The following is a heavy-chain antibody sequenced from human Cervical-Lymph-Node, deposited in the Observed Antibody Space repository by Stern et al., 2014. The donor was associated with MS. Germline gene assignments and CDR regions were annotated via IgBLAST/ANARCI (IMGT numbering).Heavy chain of an antibody. CDR1: GFTVSKNY. V-gene: IGHV3-53*01. Sequence: EVQLVESGGGLIQPGGSLRLSCAAPGFTVSKNYMSWVRQAPGKGLEWVSLIYTDGSTYYAGSVKGRFTISRDSSKNMLFLQMNSLRAEDTAMYYVARAIFGVNTAAMAPDAFDSWGQGTMVTVSS. J-gene: IGHJ3*01. D-gene: IGHD3-3*01. CDR2: IYTDGST. CDR3: ARAIFGVNTAAMAPDAFDS.